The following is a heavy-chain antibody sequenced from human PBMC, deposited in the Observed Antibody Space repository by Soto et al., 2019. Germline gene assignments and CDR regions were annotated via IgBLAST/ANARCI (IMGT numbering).Heavy chain of an antibody. CDR2: IIPIFGTA. CDR3: ARDKERGDTYYYYGMDV. CDR1: GVTFSSYA. D-gene: IGHD3-16*01. Sequence: SVKVSFKASGVTFSSYAISWLRHAAGQGLEWMGGIIPIFGTANYAQKFQGRVTITADESTSTAYMELSSLRSEDTAVYYCARDKERGDTYYYYGMDVWGQGTTVTVSS. V-gene: IGHV1-69*13. J-gene: IGHJ6*02.